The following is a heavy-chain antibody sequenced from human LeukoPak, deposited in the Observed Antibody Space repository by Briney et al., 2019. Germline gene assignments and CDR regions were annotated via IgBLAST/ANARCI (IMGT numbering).Heavy chain of an antibody. CDR3: AKDRQRLYYYYYYMDV. Sequence: GGSLRLSCAASGFTFSSYWMHWVRQAPGKGLVWVSRINTDGSSTSYADSVKGRFTISRDNAKNTLYLQMNSLRAEDTAVYYCAKDRQRLYYYYYYMDVWGKGTTVTVSS. CDR2: INTDGSST. D-gene: IGHD6-25*01. V-gene: IGHV3-74*01. CDR1: GFTFSSYW. J-gene: IGHJ6*03.